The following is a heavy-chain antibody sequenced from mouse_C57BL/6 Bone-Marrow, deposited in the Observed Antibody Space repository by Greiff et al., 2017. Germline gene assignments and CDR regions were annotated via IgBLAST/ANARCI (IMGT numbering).Heavy chain of an antibody. CDR1: GYTFTSYW. CDR3: AIYGIYYDYDGDYYAMDY. V-gene: IGHV1-74*01. Sequence: VKLVESGAELVKPGASVKVSCKASGYTFTSYWMHWVKQRPGQGLEWIGRIHPSDSDTNYNQKFKGKATLTVDKSSSTAYMQLSSLTSEDSAVYYCAIYGIYYDYDGDYYAMDYWGQGTSVTVSS. J-gene: IGHJ4*01. D-gene: IGHD2-4*01. CDR2: IHPSDSDT.